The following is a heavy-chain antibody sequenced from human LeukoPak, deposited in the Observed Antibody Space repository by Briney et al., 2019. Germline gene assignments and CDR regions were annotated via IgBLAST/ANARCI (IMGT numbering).Heavy chain of an antibody. J-gene: IGHJ4*02. CDR1: GFTVSSNY. CDR3: ARDEYYYGSGYYFDY. D-gene: IGHD3-10*01. CDR2: IWYDGSNK. Sequence: GGSLRLSCAASGFTVSSNYMSWVRQAPGKGLEWVAVIWYDGSNKYYADSVKGRFTISRDNSKNTLYLQMNSLRAEDTAVYYCARDEYYYGSGYYFDYWGQGTLVTVSS. V-gene: IGHV3-33*08.